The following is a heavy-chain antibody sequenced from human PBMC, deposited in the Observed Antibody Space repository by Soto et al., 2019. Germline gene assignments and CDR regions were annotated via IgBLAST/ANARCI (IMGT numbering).Heavy chain of an antibody. CDR3: ARVSTAYYYGMDV. J-gene: IGHJ6*02. Sequence: EVQLVESGGGLVKPGGSLRLSCAACGFTFSSYSMNWVRQAPGKGLEWVSSISSSSSYIYYADSVKGRFTISRDNAKNSLYLQMNSLRAEDTAVYYCARVSTAYYYGMDVWGQGTTVTVSS. CDR2: ISSSSSYI. V-gene: IGHV3-21*01. CDR1: GFTFSSYS.